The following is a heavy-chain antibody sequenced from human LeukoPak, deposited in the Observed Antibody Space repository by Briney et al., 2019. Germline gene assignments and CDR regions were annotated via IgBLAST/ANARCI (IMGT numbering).Heavy chain of an antibody. Sequence: ASVKVSCKASGYTFTGYYMHWVRQAPGQGLEWMGWINPNSGDTNYAQKFQGRVTMTRDTSISTAYMELSRLRSDDTAVYYCAKDRGLYCSGGSCYSSFVFDYWGQGTLVTVSS. CDR3: AKDRGLYCSGGSCYSSFVFDY. D-gene: IGHD2-15*01. V-gene: IGHV1-2*02. CDR2: INPNSGDT. CDR1: GYTFTGYY. J-gene: IGHJ4*02.